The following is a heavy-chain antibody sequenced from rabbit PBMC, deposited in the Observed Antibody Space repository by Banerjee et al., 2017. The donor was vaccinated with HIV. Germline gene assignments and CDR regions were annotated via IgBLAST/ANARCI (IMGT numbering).Heavy chain of an antibody. D-gene: IGHD2-1*01. CDR2: IDPVFRST. Sequence: QLKESGGGLVQPGGSLKLSCKASGFDFSSYYISWVRQAPGKGLEWIGYIDPVFRSTYYASWVNGRFTISSHNAQNTLYLQLNSLTAADTATYFCVSYDDYGDRNLWGPGTLVTVS. CDR3: VSYDDYGDRNL. J-gene: IGHJ4*01. CDR1: GFDFSSYY. V-gene: IGHV1S7*01.